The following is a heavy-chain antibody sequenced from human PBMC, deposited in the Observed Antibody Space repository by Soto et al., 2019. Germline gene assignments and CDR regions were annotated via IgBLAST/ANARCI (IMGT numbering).Heavy chain of an antibody. D-gene: IGHD6-13*01. CDR1: GGSISSGGNY. CDR2: IYYSGST. V-gene: IGHV4-31*03. CDR3: ARDPSIADFYGMDV. J-gene: IGHJ6*02. Sequence: QVQLQESGPGLVKPSQTLSLTCSVSGGSISSGGNYWNWIRQQPGKGLEWIGYIYYSGSTYYNPSLKSRVTISVDTSKNQFSLKLSSVTAADTAVYYCARDPSIADFYGMDVWGQGTTVTVSS.